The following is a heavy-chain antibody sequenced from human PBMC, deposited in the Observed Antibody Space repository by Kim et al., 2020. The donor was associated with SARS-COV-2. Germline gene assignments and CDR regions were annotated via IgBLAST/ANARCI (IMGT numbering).Heavy chain of an antibody. CDR3: AKVRTPSGVDTAMIGGFDY. CDR2: ISWNSGSI. V-gene: IGHV3-9*01. J-gene: IGHJ4*02. CDR1: GFTFDDYA. D-gene: IGHD5-18*01. Sequence: GGSLRLSCAASGFTFDDYAMHWVRQAPGKGLEWISGISWNSGSIGYADSVKGRFTISRDNAKNSLYLQMNSLRAEDTALYYCAKVRTPSGVDTAMIGGFDYWGQGTLVTVSS.